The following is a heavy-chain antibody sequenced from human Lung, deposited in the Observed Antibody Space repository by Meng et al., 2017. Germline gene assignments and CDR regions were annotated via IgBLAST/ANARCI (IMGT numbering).Heavy chain of an antibody. V-gene: IGHV4-34*01. CDR2: INHSGST. Sequence: QVQLKQWGAGVVKASVTLSLTCFGSGGSYSDYYWGWIRQPPGKGLEWIGEINHSGSTNYNPSLESRATISVDTSQNNLSLKLSSVTAADSAVYYCARGPTTMAHDFDYWGQGTLVTVSS. J-gene: IGHJ4*02. CDR1: GGSYSDYY. CDR3: ARGPTTMAHDFDY. D-gene: IGHD4-11*01.